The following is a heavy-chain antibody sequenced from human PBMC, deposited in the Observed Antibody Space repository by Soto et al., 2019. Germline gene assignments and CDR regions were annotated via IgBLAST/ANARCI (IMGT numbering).Heavy chain of an antibody. V-gene: IGHV4-4*07. D-gene: IGHD1-1*01. Sequence: ETLSLTCTVSGASISGFYWSWIRKSAGKGLEWIGRIYATGTTDYNPSLKRRVMMSVDTSKKQFSLKLRSVTAADTAVYYCVRDGTKTLRDWFDPWGQGISVTVSS. CDR2: IYATGTT. CDR1: GASISGFY. J-gene: IGHJ5*02. CDR3: VRDGTKTLRDWFDP.